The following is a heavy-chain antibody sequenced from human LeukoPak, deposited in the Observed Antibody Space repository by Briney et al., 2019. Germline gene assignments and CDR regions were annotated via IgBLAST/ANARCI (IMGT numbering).Heavy chain of an antibody. V-gene: IGHV3-23*01. CDR2: ISGSGGST. Sequence: GGSLRLSCAASGFTFSSYAMSWVRQAPGKGLEWVSAISGSGGSTYYADSVKGRFTISRDNSKNTLYLQMNSLRAEDTVVYYCAKDRGYSYGYYDYWGQGTLVTVSS. CDR1: GFTFSSYA. J-gene: IGHJ4*02. CDR3: AKDRGYSYGYYDY. D-gene: IGHD5-18*01.